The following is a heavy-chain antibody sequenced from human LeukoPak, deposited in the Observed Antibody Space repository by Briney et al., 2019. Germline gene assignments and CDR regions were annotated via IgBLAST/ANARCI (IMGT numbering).Heavy chain of an antibody. CDR1: GGSISNSSYY. D-gene: IGHD6-19*01. CDR3: VIGHLRNGWFKYDAFDI. V-gene: IGHV4-39*07. CDR2: IYYSGST. Sequence: PSETLSLTCTVSGGSISNSSYYWGWIRQPPGKGLEWIGSIYYSGSTYYNPSLKSRVTISVDTSKNQFSLKLSSVTAADTAVYYCVIGHLRNGWFKYDAFDIWGQGTMVTVSS. J-gene: IGHJ3*02.